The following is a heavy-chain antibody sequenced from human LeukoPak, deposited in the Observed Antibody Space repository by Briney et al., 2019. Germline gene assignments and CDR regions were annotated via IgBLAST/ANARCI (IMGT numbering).Heavy chain of an antibody. Sequence: WASVKVSCKASGYTFTGYYMHWVRQAPGRGLEWMGWINPNSGGTNYAQKFQGRVTMTRDTSISTAYMELSRLRSDDTAVYYCARGGIAVAGTLDYWGQGTLVTVSS. CDR3: ARGGIAVAGTLDY. D-gene: IGHD6-19*01. V-gene: IGHV1-2*02. J-gene: IGHJ4*02. CDR2: INPNSGGT. CDR1: GYTFTGYY.